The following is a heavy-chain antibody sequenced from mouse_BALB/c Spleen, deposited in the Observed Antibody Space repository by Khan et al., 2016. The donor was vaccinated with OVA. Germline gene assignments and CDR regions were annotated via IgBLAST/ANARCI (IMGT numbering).Heavy chain of an antibody. Sequence: VQLQESGPGLVAPSQSLSITCTVSGFSLTGYGVNWVRQPPGKGLEWLGMIWGDGSTDYNSALRSRLSISKDNSKSQVFLKMNSLRTDDTARYYCASAYYGNYREAMDYWGQGTSVTVSS. V-gene: IGHV2-6-7*01. CDR1: GFSLTGYG. CDR2: IWGDGST. CDR3: ASAYYGNYREAMDY. J-gene: IGHJ4*01. D-gene: IGHD2-10*01.